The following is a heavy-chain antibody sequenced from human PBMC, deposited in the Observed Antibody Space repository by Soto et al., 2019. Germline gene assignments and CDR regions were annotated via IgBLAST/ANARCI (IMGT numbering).Heavy chain of an antibody. D-gene: IGHD6-6*01. CDR1: GGTFSSYA. J-gene: IGHJ6*02. V-gene: IGHV1-69*06. CDR3: AVYSSSLYYYYGMDV. CDR2: IIPIFGTA. Sequence: SVKVSCKASGGTFSSYAISWVRQAPGQGLEWMGGIIPIFGTANYAQKFQGRVTITADKSTSTAYMELSSLRSEDTAAYYCAVYSSSLYYYYGMDVWGQGTTVTVSS.